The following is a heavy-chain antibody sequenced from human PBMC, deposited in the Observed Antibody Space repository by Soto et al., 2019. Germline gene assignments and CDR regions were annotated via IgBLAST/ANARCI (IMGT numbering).Heavy chain of an antibody. CDR1: GGSISSGGYY. CDR3: AADRGYSYAYFDY. D-gene: IGHD5-18*01. Sequence: QVQLQESGPRLVKPSQTLSLTCTVSGGSISSGGYYWSWIRQHPGKGLEWIGYIYYSGSTYYNPSLKSRVTISVDTSKNQLSLKLSSVTAADTAIYYGAADRGYSYAYFDYWGQGTLVTVSS. CDR2: IYYSGST. J-gene: IGHJ4*02. V-gene: IGHV4-31*03.